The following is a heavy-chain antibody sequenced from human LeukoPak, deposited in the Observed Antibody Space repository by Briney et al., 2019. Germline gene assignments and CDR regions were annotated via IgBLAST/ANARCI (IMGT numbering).Heavy chain of an antibody. V-gene: IGHV1-2*02. CDR2: VNPNSGGT. D-gene: IGHD4-23*01. Sequence: ASVKVSCKASGYTFTNSYIHWLRHAPGQGLEWMGWVNPNSGGTNYAQMFQGRVTMTRDTSINTAYMELSGLRSDDTAVYYCARDSYGGNWSLGYWGQGTLVTVSS. CDR3: ARDSYGGNWSLGY. CDR1: GYTFTNSY. J-gene: IGHJ4*02.